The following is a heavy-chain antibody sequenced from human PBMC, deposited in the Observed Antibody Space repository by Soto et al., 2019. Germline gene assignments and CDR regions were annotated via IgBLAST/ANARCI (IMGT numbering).Heavy chain of an antibody. CDR3: ARVTKRPVDKLWFGEGAFDI. CDR2: IIPIFGTA. V-gene: IGHV1-69*01. D-gene: IGHD3-10*01. J-gene: IGHJ3*02. CDR1: GGTFSSYA. Sequence: QVQLVQSGAEVKKPGSSVKVSCKASGGTFSSYAISWVRQAPGQGLEWMGGIIPIFGTANYAQKFQGRVTITADESTSTAYMELSSLRSEDTAVYYCARVTKRPVDKLWFGEGAFDIWGQGTMVTVSS.